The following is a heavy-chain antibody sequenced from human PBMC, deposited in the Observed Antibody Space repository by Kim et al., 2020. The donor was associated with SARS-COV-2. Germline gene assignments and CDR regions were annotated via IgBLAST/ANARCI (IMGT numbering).Heavy chain of an antibody. CDR2: IYAGGKT. Sequence: GGSLRLSCAASGFTVSSTYMSWIRQAPGKGLEWVSVIYAGGKTYYADSVKGRLTISRDNSKNTLYLQVNSLRVEDTAIYYCAKGAGSVSFDFRCQGTLV. CDR1: GFTVSSTY. V-gene: IGHV3-66*01. CDR3: AKGAGSVSFDF. D-gene: IGHD2-15*01. J-gene: IGHJ4*02.